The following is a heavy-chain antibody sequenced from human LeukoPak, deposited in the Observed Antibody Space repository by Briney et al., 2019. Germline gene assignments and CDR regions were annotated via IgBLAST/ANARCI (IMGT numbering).Heavy chain of an antibody. V-gene: IGHV3-23*01. CDR2: ISASGGST. CDR3: AKVMKGSERLTMARGVIIKTAGLYYMDV. J-gene: IGHJ6*03. Sequence: GGSLRLSCAASGFTLSSYAMSWVRQAPGKGLEWVSSISASGGSTNYADSVKGRFTISSDNSKNTVYLQMNSLRAEDTAVYYCAKVMKGSERLTMARGVIIKTAGLYYMDVWGKGTTVTVSS. D-gene: IGHD3-10*01. CDR1: GFTLSSYA.